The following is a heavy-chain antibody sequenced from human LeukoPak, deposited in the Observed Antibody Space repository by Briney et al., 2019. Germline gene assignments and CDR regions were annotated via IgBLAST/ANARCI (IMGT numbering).Heavy chain of an antibody. V-gene: IGHV3-53*01. CDR1: GFTVSSNY. CDR3: ARDTYYYGSGSSNS. J-gene: IGHJ4*02. Sequence: GGSLRLSCAASGFTVSSNYMSWVRQAPGKGLEWVSVIYSGGSTYYADSVKGRFTISRDNSKNTLYLQMNSLRAEDTAVYYCARDTYYYGSGSSNSWGQGTLVTVSS. CDR2: IYSGGST. D-gene: IGHD3-10*01.